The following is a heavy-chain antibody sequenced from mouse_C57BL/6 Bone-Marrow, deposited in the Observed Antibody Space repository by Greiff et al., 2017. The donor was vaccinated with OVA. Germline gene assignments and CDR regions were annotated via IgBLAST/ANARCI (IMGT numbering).Heavy chain of an antibody. V-gene: IGHV1-59*01. D-gene: IGHD1-1*01. CDR3: ARPYYYGSFAY. CDR1: GYTFTSYW. Sequence: QVQLQQPGAELVRPGTSVKLSCKASGYTFTSYWMHWVKQRPGQGLEWIGVIDPSDSYTNYNQKFKGKATLTVDTSSSTAYMQLSSLTSEDSAVYYYARPYYYGSFAYWGQGTLVTVSA. J-gene: IGHJ3*01. CDR2: IDPSDSYT.